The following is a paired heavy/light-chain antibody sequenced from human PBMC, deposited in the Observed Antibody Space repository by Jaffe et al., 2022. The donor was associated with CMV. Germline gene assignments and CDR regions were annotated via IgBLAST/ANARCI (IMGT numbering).Heavy chain of an antibody. Sequence: QVQLVQSGAEVKKPGASVKVSCRASGDTFTSSYMHWVRQAPGQGLEWMGMINPSGAGTGYAQKFQGRITVTRDTSTSTLYMELSSLTSEDTAMYYCAILRPVGGTVCWGQGTLVTVSS. V-gene: IGHV1-46*01. J-gene: IGHJ4*02. D-gene: IGHD1-26*01. CDR3: AILRPVGGTVC. CDR2: INPSGAGT. CDR1: GDTFTSSY.
Light chain of an antibody. V-gene: IGKV3-20*01. J-gene: IGKJ4*01. CDR1: QSVSSRN. CDR2: GAS. Sequence: EIVLTQSPGTLSLSPGERATLSCRASQSVSSRNLAWYQQKPGQAPRLLIYGASNRATGSPDRFSGSGSGTDFTLTISRLEPGDFAVYYCQQYDSSPVTFGGGTKVEIK. CDR3: QQYDSSPVT.